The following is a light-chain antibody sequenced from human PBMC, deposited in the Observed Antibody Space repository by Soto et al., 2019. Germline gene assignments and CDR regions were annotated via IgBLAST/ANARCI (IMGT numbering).Light chain of an antibody. V-gene: IGKV1-5*03. CDR2: KAS. J-gene: IGKJ1*01. CDR1: QSISSW. CDR3: QDFNNYPWT. Sequence: DIQMTQSPSTLSASVGDRVTITCRASQSISSWLAWYQQKPGKAPKLLIYKASSLESGVPSRFXXXXXXXXXXXXXSILLLDYFATYYCQDFNNYPWTFG.